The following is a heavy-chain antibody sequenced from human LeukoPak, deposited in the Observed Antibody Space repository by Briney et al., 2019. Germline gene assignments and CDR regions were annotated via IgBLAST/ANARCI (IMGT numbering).Heavy chain of an antibody. J-gene: IGHJ3*02. Sequence: SETLSLTCAVYGGSLSGYYWSWIRQPPGKGLEWIGEINHSGSTNYNPSLKSRVTISVDTSKSQFSLKLSSVTAADTAVYYCARGLWLSLGAFDIWGQGTMVTVSS. CDR3: ARGLWLSLGAFDI. V-gene: IGHV4-34*01. CDR2: INHSGST. CDR1: GGSLSGYY. D-gene: IGHD5-12*01.